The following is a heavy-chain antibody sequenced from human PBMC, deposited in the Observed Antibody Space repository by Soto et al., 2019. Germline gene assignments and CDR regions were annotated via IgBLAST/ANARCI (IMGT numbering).Heavy chain of an antibody. J-gene: IGHJ4*02. CDR2: ISFDSSEI. CDR3: AIARVADSSLDH. D-gene: IGHD3-3*01. Sequence: GWLRRAGLVSGCTFSNNAMHWVRQAPGKGLEWVAFISFDSSEIHYADSVKGRFTISRDNPRNTLFLHVNSPRADATAVYYCAIARVADSSLDHWGQGTLVTVYS. CDR1: GCTFSNNA. V-gene: IGHV3-30*01.